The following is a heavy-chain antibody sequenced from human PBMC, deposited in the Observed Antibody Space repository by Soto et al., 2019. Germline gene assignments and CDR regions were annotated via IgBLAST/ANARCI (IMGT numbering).Heavy chain of an antibody. J-gene: IGHJ4*02. CDR2: IWYDGSNK. CDR3: ARGAPYWGCGRGYSDY. CDR1: GFTFSSYG. V-gene: IGHV3-33*01. Sequence: QVQLVESGGGVVQPGRSLRLSCAASGFTFSSYGMHWVRQAPGKGLEWVAVIWYDGSNKYYADSVKGRFTISRDNSKNTLYLKRNSLRAEGTAVYFCARGAPYWGCGRGYSDYWGQGTLVTVSS. D-gene: IGHD2-15*01.